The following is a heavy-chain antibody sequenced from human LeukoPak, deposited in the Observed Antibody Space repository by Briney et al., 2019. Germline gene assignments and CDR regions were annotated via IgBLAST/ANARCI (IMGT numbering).Heavy chain of an antibody. V-gene: IGHV3-23*01. D-gene: IGHD6-13*01. J-gene: IGHJ4*02. CDR2: TSDRGDYT. CDR3: AKDRSSSSSSYHFDY. CDR1: GFTFSSYS. Sequence: PGGSLRLSCAASGFTFSSYSMSWVRQAPGKGLEWVSGTSDRGDYTYYADSVKGRFTISRDNSKNTLYLQMNSLRAEDTAVYYCAKDRSSSSSSYHFDYWGQGTLVTVSS.